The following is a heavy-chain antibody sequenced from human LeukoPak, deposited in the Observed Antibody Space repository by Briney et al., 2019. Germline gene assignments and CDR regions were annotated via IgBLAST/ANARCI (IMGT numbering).Heavy chain of an antibody. CDR3: AKTIRGLDIIFDY. V-gene: IGHV6-1*01. CDR2: TYYRSKWYS. Sequence: SQTLSLTCAISGDSVSSNSAAWNWIRQSPSRGLEWLGRTYYRSKWYSDFAISMRSRITISPDTSKNQFSLHLTSVTPEDTAVYYCAKTIRGLDIIFDYWGQGTLVTVSS. J-gene: IGHJ4*02. CDR1: GDSVSSNSAA. D-gene: IGHD3/OR15-3a*01.